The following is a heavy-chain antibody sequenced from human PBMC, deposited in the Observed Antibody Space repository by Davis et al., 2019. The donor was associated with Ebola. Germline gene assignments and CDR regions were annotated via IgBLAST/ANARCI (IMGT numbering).Heavy chain of an antibody. Sequence: ASVKVSCMASRYTFPSYGISWVRQAPGQGLEWMGWISAYNGNTNYAQKLQGRVTMTTDTSTSTAYMELSSLRSEDTAVYYCARGRVWATYQYFDYWGQGTLVTVSS. CDR1: RYTFPSYG. CDR3: ARGRVWATYQYFDY. D-gene: IGHD1-26*01. J-gene: IGHJ4*02. V-gene: IGHV1-18*04. CDR2: ISAYNGNT.